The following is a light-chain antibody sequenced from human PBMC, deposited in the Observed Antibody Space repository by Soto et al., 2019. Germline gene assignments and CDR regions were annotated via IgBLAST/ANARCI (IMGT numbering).Light chain of an antibody. CDR2: DAS. V-gene: IGKV1-5*01. CDR1: QIISNR. J-gene: IGKJ1*01. Sequence: DIQMTQSPSTLSASVVDRVTITFRASQIISNRLAWYQQKPGKDPKVLIYDASSFESGVPSRFSGSGSGTEFILTISSLQPDDFASYCCQHYGGMWTFGQGTKVDIK. CDR3: QHYGGMWT.